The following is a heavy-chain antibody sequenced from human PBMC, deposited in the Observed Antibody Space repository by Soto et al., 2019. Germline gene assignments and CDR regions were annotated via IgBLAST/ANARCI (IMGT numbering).Heavy chain of an antibody. D-gene: IGHD3-10*01. CDR2: ISSSSSYI. V-gene: IGHV3-21*01. CDR3: AREGNYYGSGSYYKPLIGSYGMDV. CDR1: GFTFSSYS. J-gene: IGHJ6*02. Sequence: GGSLRLSCAASGFTFSSYSMNWVRQAPGKGLEWVSSISSSSSYIYYADSVKGRFTISRDNAKNSLYLQMNSLRAEDTAVYYCAREGNYYGSGSYYKPLIGSYGMDVWGQGTTVTVSS.